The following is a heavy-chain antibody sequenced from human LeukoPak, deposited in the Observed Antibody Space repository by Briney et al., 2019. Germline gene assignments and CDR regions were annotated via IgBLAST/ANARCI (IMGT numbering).Heavy chain of an antibody. V-gene: IGHV3-23*01. CDR3: AKVPFSVYYDSSGYYYYFDY. Sequence: GSLRLSCVASGFTFGTYWMSWVRQAPGKGLEWVSGIGGSGGSTYYADSVRGRFTISRDNSRNTLYLQMDSLRAEDTAVYYCAKVPFSVYYDSSGYYYYFDYWGQGTLVTVSS. CDR1: GFTFGTYW. D-gene: IGHD3-22*01. J-gene: IGHJ4*02. CDR2: IGGSGGST.